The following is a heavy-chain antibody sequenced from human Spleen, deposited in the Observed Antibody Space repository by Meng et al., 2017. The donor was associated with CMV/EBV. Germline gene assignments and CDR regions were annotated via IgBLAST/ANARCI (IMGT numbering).Heavy chain of an antibody. J-gene: IGHJ3*02. V-gene: IGHV1-69*10. CDR2: VFAILTKP. Sequence: SVKVSCKASGGSFRTYTVYWVRQTPGQGLEWMGGVFAILTKPNYAQKFQGRVTITADKSTNTAYMEMNSLRSEDTAVYYCAREFRGQLGAFDIWGQGTMVTVSS. D-gene: IGHD2-2*01. CDR1: GGSFRTYT. CDR3: AREFRGQLGAFDI.